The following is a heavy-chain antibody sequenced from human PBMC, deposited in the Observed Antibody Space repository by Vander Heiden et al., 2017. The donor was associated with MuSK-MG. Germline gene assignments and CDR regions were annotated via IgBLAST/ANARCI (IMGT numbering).Heavy chain of an antibody. CDR3: ARAHSSGNYKH. Sequence: QPQLQESGPGLVTASETLSLTYSVSGDHIGGRSYSWGWPRQSPGKGLEWLGAISHPGRTSYNPSLNSRVAISVDSSNNRFSLRLTSVTAADTAVYYCARAHSSGNYKHWGQGILVTVSS. J-gene: IGHJ4*02. CDR1: GDHIGGRSYS. CDR2: ISHPGRT. V-gene: IGHV4-39*02. D-gene: IGHD3-10*01.